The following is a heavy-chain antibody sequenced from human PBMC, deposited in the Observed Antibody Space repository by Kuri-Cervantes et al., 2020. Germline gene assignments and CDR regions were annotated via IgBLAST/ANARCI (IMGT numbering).Heavy chain of an antibody. CDR1: GFTFSDYE. D-gene: IGHD6-19*01. CDR2: ITISGSTI. J-gene: IGHJ4*02. V-gene: IGHV3-48*03. Sequence: GGSLRLSCVASGFTFSDYEFNWVRQAPGKGLEWISYITISGSTIYYADSVRGRSTISRDNTKNSVFLQMNSLRAEDTAVYYCATDWRYDSGWYEGEFDYWGQGTLVTVSS. CDR3: ATDWRYDSGWYEGEFDY.